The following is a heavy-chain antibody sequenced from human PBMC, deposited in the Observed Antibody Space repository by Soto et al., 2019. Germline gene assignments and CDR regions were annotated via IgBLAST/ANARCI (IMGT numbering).Heavy chain of an antibody. CDR2: IIPIFGTA. V-gene: IGHV1-69*13. D-gene: IGHD6-13*01. CDR1: GGTFSSYA. CDR3: ARDWERAAAGPNWFDP. Sequence: ASVKVSCKASGGTFSSYAISWVRQAPGQGLEWMGGIIPIFGTANYAQKFQGRVTITADESTSTAYMELSSLRSEDTAVYYCARDWERAAAGPNWFDPWGQGTLVTVSS. J-gene: IGHJ5*02.